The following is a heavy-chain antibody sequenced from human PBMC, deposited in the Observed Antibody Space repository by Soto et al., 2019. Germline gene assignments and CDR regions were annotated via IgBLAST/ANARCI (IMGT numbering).Heavy chain of an antibody. Sequence: LRLSCAASGFTFSSYGFHWVRQAPGKGLEWVAVIWYDGSKTYYVESVKGRFTISRDNSKNTLYLQLNSLRAEDTAVYRCARDLGSTNYYFDYWGLGTLVTVSS. CDR3: ARDLGSTNYYFDY. D-gene: IGHD5-12*01. CDR2: IWYDGSKT. V-gene: IGHV3-33*01. J-gene: IGHJ4*02. CDR1: GFTFSSYG.